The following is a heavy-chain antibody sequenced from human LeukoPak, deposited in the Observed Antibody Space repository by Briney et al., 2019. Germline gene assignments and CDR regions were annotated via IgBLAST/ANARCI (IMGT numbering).Heavy chain of an antibody. CDR2: IYYSGST. V-gene: IGHV4-30-4*01. D-gene: IGHD3-3*01. CDR3: ARVGPYDFWSGYHAASFDY. CDR1: GGSISSGDYY. J-gene: IGHJ4*02. Sequence: SETLSLTCTVSGGSISSGDYYWSWLRQPPGKGLEWIGYIYYSGSTYYNPSLKSRVTISVDTSKNQFSLKLSSVTAADTAVYYCARVGPYDFWSGYHAASFDYWGQGTLVTVSS.